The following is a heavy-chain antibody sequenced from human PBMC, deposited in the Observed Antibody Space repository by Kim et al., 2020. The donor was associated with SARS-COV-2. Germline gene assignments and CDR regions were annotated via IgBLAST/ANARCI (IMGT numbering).Heavy chain of an antibody. CDR3: ARGYNSGQSY. D-gene: IGHD3-10*01. J-gene: IGHJ4*02. Sequence: ASVKVSCKASGYTFTSYVMHWVRQAPGQRLEWMGWINAGNRNTKYSQIFQDRVTITRDTSASTAYMELSSLRSEDTAVYYCARGYNSGQSYWGQGTLVTVSS. CDR1: GYTFTSYV. V-gene: IGHV1-3*01. CDR2: INAGNRNT.